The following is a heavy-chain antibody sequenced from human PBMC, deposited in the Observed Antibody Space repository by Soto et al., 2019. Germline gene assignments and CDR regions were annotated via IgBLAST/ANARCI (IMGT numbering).Heavy chain of an antibody. V-gene: IGHV5-51*01. CDR1: GYRFTNSW. Sequence: PGESLKISCKGSGYRFTNSWIGWVRQMPGKGLEWMGIIYFGDSDTRYSPSFHGQVTISADKSISTAYLQRSSLKASATAMYSWARIPQGSFDIWGQGTMVT. CDR3: ARIPQGSFDI. CDR2: IYFGDSDT. D-gene: IGHD2-2*02. J-gene: IGHJ3*02.